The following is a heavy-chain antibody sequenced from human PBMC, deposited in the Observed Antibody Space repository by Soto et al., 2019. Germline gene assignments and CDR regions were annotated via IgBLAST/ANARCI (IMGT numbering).Heavy chain of an antibody. CDR1: GGSIRSTTYY. CDR3: ATHNGYLDP. Sequence: QLQLQESGPGLVKPSETLSLTCTVSGGSIRSTTYYWGWIRQPPGKGLEWIASMYYSGRTNYNPSLKGRANITVDIPKNQFYLKLSSVTAADTAFYYCATHNGYLDPWGQGTLVTVSS. CDR2: MYYSGRT. J-gene: IGHJ1*01. D-gene: IGHD1-7*01. V-gene: IGHV4-39*01.